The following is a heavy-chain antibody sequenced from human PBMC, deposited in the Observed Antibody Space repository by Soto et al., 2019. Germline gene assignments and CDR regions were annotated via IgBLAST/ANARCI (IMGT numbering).Heavy chain of an antibody. V-gene: IGHV4-59*01. CDR1: GGSIRSYY. J-gene: IGHJ4*02. Sequence: PSETLSLTYTVSGGSIRSYYWSWIRQPPGKGLEWIGYIYYSGSTNYNPSLKSRVTISVDTSKNQFSLKLSSVTAADTAVYYCARSDGRYWGQGTLVTVSS. CDR2: IYYSGST. CDR3: ARSDGRY.